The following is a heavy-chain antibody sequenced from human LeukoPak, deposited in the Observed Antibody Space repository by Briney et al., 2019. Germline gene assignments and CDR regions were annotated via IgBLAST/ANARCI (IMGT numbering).Heavy chain of an antibody. CDR1: GFTFSNYW. D-gene: IGHD4-17*01. CDR3: ARGDFSDYGDYVDAFDV. J-gene: IGHJ3*01. Sequence: PGGSLRLSCAASGFTFSNYWMNWVRQAPGKGLEWVANIKQDGGEKSYVDSVKGRFTISRDNAKNSLHLQMNSLRAEDTAMYYCARGDFSDYGDYVDAFDVWGQGTMVTVSS. V-gene: IGHV3-7*01. CDR2: IKQDGGEK.